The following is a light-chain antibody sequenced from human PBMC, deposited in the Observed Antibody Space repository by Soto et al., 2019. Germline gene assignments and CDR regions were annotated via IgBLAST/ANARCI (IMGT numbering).Light chain of an antibody. CDR1: SSDVGGYNY. CDR3: SSYTSSSTRV. CDR2: DVS. Sequence: QSALTQPASVSGSPGQSITISCTGTSSDVGGYNYVSWHQQHPGKAPKVMIYDVSNRPSGVSNRFSGSKSGNTASLTISGLQAEDEADYYCSSYTSSSTRVFGTGTKLTVL. J-gene: IGLJ1*01. V-gene: IGLV2-14*01.